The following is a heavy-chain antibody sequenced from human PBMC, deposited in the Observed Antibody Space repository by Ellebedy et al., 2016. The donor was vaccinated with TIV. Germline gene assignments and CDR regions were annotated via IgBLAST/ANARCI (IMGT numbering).Heavy chain of an antibody. D-gene: IGHD4-17*01. V-gene: IGHV3-30*04. CDR3: ATDGSYGDYRSPTHAFVM. CDR1: GFILSNSA. CDR2: ISYDGSNK. J-gene: IGHJ3*02. Sequence: GGSLRLSCAASGFILSNSAMFRVRQAPGQGLAWVAVISYDGSNKDYADSVKGRFTVSRDGSKNTLYLELNSLRLDDTAVYYCATDGSYGDYRSPTHAFVMWGQGTLVTVS.